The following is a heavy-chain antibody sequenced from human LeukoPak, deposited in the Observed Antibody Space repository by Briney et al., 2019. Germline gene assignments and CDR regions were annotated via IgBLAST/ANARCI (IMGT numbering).Heavy chain of an antibody. CDR3: ARVRRELPAWTLDYMDV. Sequence: ASVKVSCKASGYTFTGYYMHWVRQAPGQGLEWMGWINPNSGGTNYAQKFQGRVTMTRDTSISTAYMELRSLRSDDTAVYYCARVRRELPAWTLDYMDVWGKGTTVTVSS. D-gene: IGHD1-26*01. CDR2: INPNSGGT. J-gene: IGHJ6*03. V-gene: IGHV1-2*02. CDR1: GYTFTGYY.